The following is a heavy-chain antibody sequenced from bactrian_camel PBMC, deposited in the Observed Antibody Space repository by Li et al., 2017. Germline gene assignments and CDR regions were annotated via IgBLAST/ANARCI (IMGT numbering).Heavy chain of an antibody. CDR3: AADTGSNLGSWKDVLDYKY. J-gene: IGHJ4*01. CDR2: LKTDGWT. CDR1: VRTYFM. V-gene: IGHV3S53*01. D-gene: IGHD5*01. Sequence: HVQLVESGGGSVQAGGSLRLSCVATVRTYFMGWYRRSPGNACKPVAILKTDGWTYYADDVEGRFTISQDTAQKSVFLEMNSLKPEDTAMYYCAADTGSNLGSWKDVLDYKYRGQGTQVTVS.